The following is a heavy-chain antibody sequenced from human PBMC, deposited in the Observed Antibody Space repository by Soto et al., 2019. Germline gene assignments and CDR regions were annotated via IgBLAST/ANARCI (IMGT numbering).Heavy chain of an antibody. D-gene: IGHD1-26*01. CDR3: ARFKVGTTTDYYYGMDV. CDR1: GDTFSNYA. J-gene: IGHJ6*02. Sequence: ASVKVSCKASGDTFSNYAICWLRESAGQGLEWIGGIIPILGSANYAQKFQGRVTISADGSTNTANLELSSLSSEDTAVYYCARFKVGTTTDYYYGMDVWGQGTTVTVSS. V-gene: IGHV1-69*13. CDR2: IIPILGSA.